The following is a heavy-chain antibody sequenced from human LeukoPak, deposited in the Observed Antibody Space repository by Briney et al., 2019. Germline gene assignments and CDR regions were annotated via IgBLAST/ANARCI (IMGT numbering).Heavy chain of an antibody. D-gene: IGHD2-15*01. V-gene: IGHV3-30*04. CDR2: ISYDGSNK. CDR1: GFTFSSYA. CDR3: ARENCSGGSCYFYFDY. Sequence: GGSQRLSCAASGFTFSSYAMHWVRQAPGKGLEWVAVISYDGSNKYYADSVKGRFTISGDNSKNTLYLQMNSLRAEDTAVYYCARENCSGGSCYFYFDYWGQGTLVTVSS. J-gene: IGHJ4*02.